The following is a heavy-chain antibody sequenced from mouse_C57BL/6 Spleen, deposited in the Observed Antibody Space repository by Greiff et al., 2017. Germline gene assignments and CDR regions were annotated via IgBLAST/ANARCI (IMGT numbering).Heavy chain of an antibody. V-gene: IGHV5-6*01. CDR2: ISSGGSYT. CDR3: ARLGAVGAMDY. J-gene: IGHJ4*01. Sequence: EVKLMESGGDLVKPGGSLKLSCAASGFTFSSYGMSWVRQTPDKRLEWVATISSGGSYTYYPDSVKGRFTISRDNAKNTLYLQMSSLKSEDTAMYYCARLGAVGAMDYWGQGTSVTVSS. D-gene: IGHD1-1*01. CDR1: GFTFSSYG.